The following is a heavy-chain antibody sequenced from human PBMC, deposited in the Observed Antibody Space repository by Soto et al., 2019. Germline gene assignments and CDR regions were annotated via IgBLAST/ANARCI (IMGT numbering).Heavy chain of an antibody. V-gene: IGHV4-34*01. Sequence: QAQLQQWGAGLLKPSETLSLTCAVYGGSFSGYYWSWIRQPPGKGLEWIGEINHSGSTNYNPSLKSRVTISVDTSKNQFSLKLSSVTAADTAVYYCARAAVYGGNGWFDPWGQGTLVTVSS. CDR2: INHSGST. D-gene: IGHD4-17*01. J-gene: IGHJ5*02. CDR1: GGSFSGYY. CDR3: ARAAVYGGNGWFDP.